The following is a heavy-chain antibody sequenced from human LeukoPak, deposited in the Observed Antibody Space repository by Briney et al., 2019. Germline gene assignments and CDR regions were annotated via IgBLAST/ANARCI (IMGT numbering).Heavy chain of an antibody. J-gene: IGHJ6*03. Sequence: GGSLRLSCAASGFSFSSFAMHWVRQAPGKGLEWVAVISYDGSNKYYADSVKGRFTISRDNSKNTLYLQMNSLRAEDTAVYYCASGYYYYYYMDVWGKGTTVTVSS. CDR1: GFSFSSFA. V-gene: IGHV3-30*01. CDR2: ISYDGSNK. CDR3: ASGYYYYYYMDV.